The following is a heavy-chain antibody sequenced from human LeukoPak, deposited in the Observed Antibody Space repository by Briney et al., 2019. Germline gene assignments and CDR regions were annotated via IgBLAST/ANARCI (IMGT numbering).Heavy chain of an antibody. V-gene: IGHV3-64*01. D-gene: IGHD1-1*01. Sequence: GGSLRLSCAASGFTFSSYAMHWVRQAPGKGLEYVSAISSNGGSTYYENSVKGRFTISRDNSKNTLYLQMGRLRAEDMAVYYCARAPTGPTRYEYWGQGTLVTVSS. CDR2: ISSNGGST. CDR1: GFTFSSYA. CDR3: ARAPTGPTRYEY. J-gene: IGHJ4*02.